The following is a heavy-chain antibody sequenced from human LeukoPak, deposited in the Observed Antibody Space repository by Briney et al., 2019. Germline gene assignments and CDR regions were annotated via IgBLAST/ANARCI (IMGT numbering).Heavy chain of an antibody. CDR3: ARDHGNRYYYYGMDV. V-gene: IGHV4-30-4*01. CDR2: IYYSGST. CDR1: GGSISSSDYY. J-gene: IGHJ6*02. Sequence: SETLSLTCTVSGGSISSSDYYWSWIRQPPGKGLEWIGYIYYSGSTYYNPSLKSRVTMSVDTSKNQFSLRLSSVTAADTAVYYCARDHGNRYYYYGMDVWGQGTTVTVSS. D-gene: IGHD1-14*01.